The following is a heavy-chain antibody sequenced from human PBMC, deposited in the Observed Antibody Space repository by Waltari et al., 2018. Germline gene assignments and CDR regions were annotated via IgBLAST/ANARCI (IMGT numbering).Heavy chain of an antibody. D-gene: IGHD2-2*01. CDR3: ARGWPHCSSTSCYFYYYYYGMDV. Sequence: EVQLVESGGGLVQPGGSLRLSCAASGFTFSSYEMNWVRQAPGKGLEWVSYISSSGSTIYYADSVKGRFTISRDNAKNSLYLQMNSLRAEDTAVYYCARGWPHCSSTSCYFYYYYYGMDVWGQGTTVTVSS. V-gene: IGHV3-48*03. CDR2: ISSSGSTI. J-gene: IGHJ6*02. CDR1: GFTFSSYE.